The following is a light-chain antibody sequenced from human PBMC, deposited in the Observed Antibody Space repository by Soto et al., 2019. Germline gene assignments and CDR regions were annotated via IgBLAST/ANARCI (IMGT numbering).Light chain of an antibody. CDR3: QSYDSSLSVV. V-gene: IGLV1-40*01. J-gene: IGLJ2*01. CDR1: SSNIGAGYD. Sequence: QAVVTQPPSVSGAPGQRVTISCIGSSSNIGAGYDVHWYQQIPGTAPKLLIYGNSNRPSGVPDRFSGSKSGTSASLAITGLQAEDEADYYCQSYDSSLSVVFGGGTKVTVL. CDR2: GNS.